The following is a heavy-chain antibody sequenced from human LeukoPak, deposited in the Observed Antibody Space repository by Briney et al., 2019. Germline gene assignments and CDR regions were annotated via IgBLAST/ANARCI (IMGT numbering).Heavy chain of an antibody. CDR3: AMASYCSGGSCYRRRDY. CDR1: GGSFSGYY. Sequence: SETLSLTCAVYGGSFSGYYWSRIRQPPGKGLEWIGEINHSGSTNYNPSLKSRVTISVDTSKNQFSLKLSSVTAADTAVYYCAMASYCSGGSCYRRRDYWGQGTLVTVSS. CDR2: INHSGST. V-gene: IGHV4-34*01. D-gene: IGHD2-15*01. J-gene: IGHJ4*02.